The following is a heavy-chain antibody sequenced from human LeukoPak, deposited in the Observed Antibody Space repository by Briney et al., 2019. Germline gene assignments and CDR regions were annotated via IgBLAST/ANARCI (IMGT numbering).Heavy chain of an antibody. J-gene: IGHJ4*02. CDR2: IYYSGST. CDR1: GGSISSYY. V-gene: IGHV4-59*01. D-gene: IGHD6-13*01. Sequence: SETLSLTCTVSGGSISSYYWSWIRQPPGKGLEWIGYIYYSGSTNYNPSLKSRVTISVDTSKNQFSLKLSSVTAADTAVYYCAREGSWYGGGLFDYWGQRTLVTVSS. CDR3: AREGSWYGGGLFDY.